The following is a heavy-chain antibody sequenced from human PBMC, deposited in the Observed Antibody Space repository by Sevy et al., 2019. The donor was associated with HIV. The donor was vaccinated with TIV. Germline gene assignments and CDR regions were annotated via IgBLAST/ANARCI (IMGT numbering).Heavy chain of an antibody. V-gene: IGHV3-53*01. Sequence: GGFLRLSCAGSGFTVSSNYMSWVRQAPGKGLEWVSIIYSGGSTHYADSMKGRFVISRDDSKNTLYLQMNSLRAEDTAVYYCARNGFSSGSLFWYFDLWGRGTLVTVSS. CDR2: IYSGGST. D-gene: IGHD3-10*01. J-gene: IGHJ2*01. CDR3: ARNGFSSGSLFWYFDL. CDR1: GFTVSSNY.